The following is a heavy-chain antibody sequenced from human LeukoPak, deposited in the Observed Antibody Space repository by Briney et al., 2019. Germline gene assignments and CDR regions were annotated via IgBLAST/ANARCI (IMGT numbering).Heavy chain of an antibody. CDR1: GGTFSRNA. V-gene: IGHV1-69*05. Sequence: ASVKVSCKASGGTFSRNAISWVRQAPGQGGEWMGGIIPIFGTANYAENFQGRVTITTDEITSTAYMELRSLRSEDTAVYYCASPDASMVSAFDYWGQGTLVTVSS. CDR2: IIPIFGTA. J-gene: IGHJ4*02. D-gene: IGHD5-18*01. CDR3: ASPDASMVSAFDY.